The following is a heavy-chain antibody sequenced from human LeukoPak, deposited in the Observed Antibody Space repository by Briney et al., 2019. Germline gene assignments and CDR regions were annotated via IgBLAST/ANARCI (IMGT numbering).Heavy chain of an antibody. D-gene: IGHD5-18*01. CDR3: ARGRGYSYYRGYFDY. Sequence: TSGTLSLTCAVSGGSISSSNWWSWVRQPPGKGLEWIGEIYHSGSTNYNPSLKSRVTISVDKSKNQFSLKLSSVTAADTAVYYCARGRGYSYYRGYFDYWGQGTLVTVSS. V-gene: IGHV4-4*02. J-gene: IGHJ4*02. CDR2: IYHSGST. CDR1: GGSISSSNW.